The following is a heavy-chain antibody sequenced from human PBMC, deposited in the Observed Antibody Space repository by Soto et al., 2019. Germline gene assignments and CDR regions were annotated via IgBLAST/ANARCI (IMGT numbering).Heavy chain of an antibody. Sequence: GGSLRLSCAASGFTFSSYGMHWVRQAPGKGLEWVAVISYDGSNKYYADSVKGRFTISRDNSKNTLYLQMNSLRAEDTAVYYCAKDYYYDSSGYYDPRGAFDIWGQGTMVTVSS. V-gene: IGHV3-30*18. CDR1: GFTFSSYG. J-gene: IGHJ3*02. CDR3: AKDYYYDSSGYYDPRGAFDI. D-gene: IGHD3-22*01. CDR2: ISYDGSNK.